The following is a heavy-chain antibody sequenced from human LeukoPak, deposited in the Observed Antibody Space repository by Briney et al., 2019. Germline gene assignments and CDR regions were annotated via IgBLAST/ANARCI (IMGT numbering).Heavy chain of an antibody. D-gene: IGHD6-19*01. CDR3: ATVRSGWLQPHFDY. J-gene: IGHJ4*02. CDR1: GYTFTGYY. V-gene: IGHV1-2*02. CDR2: INPNSGGT. Sequence: GPVKVSCKASGYTFTGYYMHWVRQAPGQGLEWMGWINPNSGGTNYAQKFQGRVTMSEDTSTDTAYMELSSLRYEDTAVYYCATVRSGWLQPHFDYWGQGTLVTVSS.